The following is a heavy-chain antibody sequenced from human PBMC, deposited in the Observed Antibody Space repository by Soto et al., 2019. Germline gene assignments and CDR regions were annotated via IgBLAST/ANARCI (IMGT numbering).Heavy chain of an antibody. CDR2: INHSGST. V-gene: IGHV4-34*01. J-gene: IGHJ4*02. CDR1: GGSFSGYS. Sequence: SETLSLTCAVYGGSFSGYSWSWIRQPPGKGLEWIGEINHSGSTNYNPSLKSRVTISVDTSKNQFSLKLSSVTAADTAVYYCARGRGDYYGSGSYRFPFDYWGQGTLVTVSS. D-gene: IGHD3-10*01. CDR3: ARGRGDYYGSGSYRFPFDY.